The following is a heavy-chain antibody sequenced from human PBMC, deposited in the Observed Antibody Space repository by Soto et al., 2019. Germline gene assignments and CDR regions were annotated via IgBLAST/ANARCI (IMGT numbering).Heavy chain of an antibody. V-gene: IGHV3-30-3*01. D-gene: IGHD3-22*01. CDR2: ISKDGSNI. CDR1: GFTFSSYA. CDR3: VRDRRNYDSTAPYAH. Sequence: GGSLRLSCAASGFTFSSYAMHWVRQTPGKGLEWMAVISKDGSNIYYADSVKGRFTISRDNSKNTLYLQMNSLRAEDTAVYYCVRDRRNYDSTAPYAHWGQGTLVTVSS. J-gene: IGHJ4*02.